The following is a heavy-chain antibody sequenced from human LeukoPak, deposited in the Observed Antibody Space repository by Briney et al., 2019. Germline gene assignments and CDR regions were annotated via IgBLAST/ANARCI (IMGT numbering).Heavy chain of an antibody. V-gene: IGHV3-30-3*01. J-gene: IGHJ4*02. CDR3: ARDSYDSSGHGNDY. D-gene: IGHD3-22*01. CDR1: GFTFSSYA. Sequence: GGSLRLSCAASGFTFSSYAMHWVRQAPGKGLEWGAVISYDGSNKYYADSVKGRFTISRDNSKNTLYLQMNSLRAEDTAVYYCARDSYDSSGHGNDYWGQGTLVTVSS. CDR2: ISYDGSNK.